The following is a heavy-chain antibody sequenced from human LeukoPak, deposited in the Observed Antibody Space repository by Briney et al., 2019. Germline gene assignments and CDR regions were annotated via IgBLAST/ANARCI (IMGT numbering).Heavy chain of an antibody. CDR2: ISAYNGNT. D-gene: IGHD3-22*01. Sequence: YTFTXXGISWVRQXPGQGLEWMGWISAYNGNTNYAQKLQGRVTMTTDTSTSTAYMELRSLRSDDTAVYYCARDGFRYYYDSSGLFDYWGQGTLVTVSS. CDR3: ARDGFRYYYDSSGLFDY. J-gene: IGHJ4*02. V-gene: IGHV1-18*01. CDR1: YTFTXXG.